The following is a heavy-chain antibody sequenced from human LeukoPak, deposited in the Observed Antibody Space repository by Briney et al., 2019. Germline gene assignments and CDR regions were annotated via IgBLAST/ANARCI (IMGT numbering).Heavy chain of an antibody. V-gene: IGHV1-69*05. CDR2: IIPIFGTA. J-gene: IGHJ5*02. CDR1: GGTFGSYA. D-gene: IGHD2-2*01. CDR3: AREVVVPAANGWFDP. Sequence: GSSVKVSCKASGGTFGSYAISWARQAPGQGLEWMGGIIPIFGTANYAQKFQGRVTITTDESTSTAYMELSSLRSEDTAVYYCAREVVVPAANGWFDPWGQGTLVTVSS.